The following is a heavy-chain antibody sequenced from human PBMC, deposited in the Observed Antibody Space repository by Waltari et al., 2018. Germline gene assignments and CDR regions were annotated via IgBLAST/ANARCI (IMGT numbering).Heavy chain of an antibody. V-gene: IGHV4-59*01. Sequence: QVQLQESGPGLVKPSETLSLTCPVSGGSISSYYWSWIRQPPGKGLEWIGYIYYSGSTNYNPSLKSRVTISVDTSKNQFSLKLSSVTAADTAVYYCAREGGQGNQLLSGWFDPWGQGTLVTVSS. CDR2: IYYSGST. CDR1: GGSISSYY. J-gene: IGHJ5*02. CDR3: AREGGQGNQLLSGWFDP. D-gene: IGHD2-2*01.